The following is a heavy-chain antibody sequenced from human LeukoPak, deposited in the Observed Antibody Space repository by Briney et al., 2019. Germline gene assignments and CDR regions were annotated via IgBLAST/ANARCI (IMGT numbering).Heavy chain of an antibody. Sequence: GASVKVSCKASGYTFTGYYMHWVRQAPGQGLEWMGWTNPNSGGTNYAQKFQGRVSMTRDTSITTAYMELSRLRSDDTAVYYCARSDRGGSWLINYWAQGTLVTVSS. CDR1: GYTFTGYY. CDR3: ARSDRGGSWLINY. CDR2: TNPNSGGT. V-gene: IGHV1-2*02. D-gene: IGHD3-16*01. J-gene: IGHJ4*02.